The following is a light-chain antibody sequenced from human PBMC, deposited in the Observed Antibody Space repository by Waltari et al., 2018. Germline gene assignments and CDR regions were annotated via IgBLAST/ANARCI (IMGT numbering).Light chain of an antibody. CDR1: SSNIGASYD. CDR2: DNK. V-gene: IGLV1-40*01. CDR3: QSYDNSLGGSV. J-gene: IGLJ3*02. Sequence: QSLLTQPPSVSGAPGQRVTISCTGASSNIGASYDVNWYQMFPGTAPKLVIYDNKNRPLGVPDRFSGSKSGTSAYLALAGLQPEDEAVYYCQSYDNSLGGSVFGGGTQLTV.